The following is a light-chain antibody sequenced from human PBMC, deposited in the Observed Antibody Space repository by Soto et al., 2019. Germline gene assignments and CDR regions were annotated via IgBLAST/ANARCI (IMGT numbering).Light chain of an antibody. V-gene: IGKV3-15*01. CDR1: QNIDSN. CDR3: QQYYNWPPYT. Sequence: EIIMTQSPATLSVSPGERATLSCRASQNIDSNLAWYQQKPGQAPRLLIYGASTRATGIPARFSGGGSETEFTLTISSPQSEDFAVYYCQQYYNWPPYTFGQGTNLDIK. J-gene: IGKJ2*01. CDR2: GAS.